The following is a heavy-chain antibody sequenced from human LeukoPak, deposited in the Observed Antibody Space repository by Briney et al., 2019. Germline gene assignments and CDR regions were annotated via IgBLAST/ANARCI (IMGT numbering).Heavy chain of an antibody. CDR2: IYYSGST. J-gene: IGHJ4*02. CDR1: GGSISSSSYY. CDR3: ARETLSGGLGG. Sequence: PSETLSLTCTVSGGSISSSSYYWGWIRQPPGKGLEWIGSIYYSGSTYYNPSLKSRVTISVDTSKNQFSLKLSSVTAADTAVYYCARETLSGGLGGWGQGTLVTVSS. V-gene: IGHV4-39*07. D-gene: IGHD3-16*01.